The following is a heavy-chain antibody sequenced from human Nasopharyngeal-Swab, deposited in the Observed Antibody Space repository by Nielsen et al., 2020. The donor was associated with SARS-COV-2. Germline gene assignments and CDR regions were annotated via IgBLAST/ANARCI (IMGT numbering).Heavy chain of an antibody. CDR2: INTETGNP. V-gene: IGHV7-4-1*02. CDR3: ARDGTSYDLDY. D-gene: IGHD1-1*01. Sequence: SVKVSCKTSGFDLTKYALNWVRQAPGQGLEWMGWINTETGNPTYAQGFTGRFVFSLDTSVSTAYLHITSLKSEDTGVYYCARDGTSYDLDYWGQGTLVTVPS. CDR1: GFDLTKYA. J-gene: IGHJ4*02.